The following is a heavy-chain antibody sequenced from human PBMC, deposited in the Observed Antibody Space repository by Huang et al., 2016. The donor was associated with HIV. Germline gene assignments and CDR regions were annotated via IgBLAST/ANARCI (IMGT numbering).Heavy chain of an antibody. D-gene: IGHD1-7*01. CDR1: GYSFTSNG. Sequence: EVQLVQSGAEVKKPGESLKISCKGSGYSFTSNGIGWVRQMPGKGLELMGMIFPSNSDTRYSPAFQGQVTISADKSITTADRQWSSLKASDTAMYYCTRLSSDGKNYFDPWGQGSLVTVSS. CDR3: TRLSSDGKNYFDP. V-gene: IGHV5-51*03. J-gene: IGHJ5*02. CDR2: IFPSNSDT.